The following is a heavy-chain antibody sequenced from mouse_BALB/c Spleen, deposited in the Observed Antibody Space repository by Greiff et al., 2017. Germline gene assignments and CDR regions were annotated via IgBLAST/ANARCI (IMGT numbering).Heavy chain of an antibody. CDR3: ARGVYYGNSLFAY. V-gene: IGHV5-4*02. CDR2: ISDGGSYT. CDR1: GFTFSDYY. J-gene: IGHJ3*01. Sequence: EVQGVESGGGLVKPGGSLKLSCAASGFTFSDYYMYWVRQTPEKRLEWVATISDGGSYTYYPDSVKGRFTISRDNAKNNLYLQMSSLKSEDTAMYYCARGVYYGNSLFAYWGQGTLVTVSA. D-gene: IGHD2-1*01.